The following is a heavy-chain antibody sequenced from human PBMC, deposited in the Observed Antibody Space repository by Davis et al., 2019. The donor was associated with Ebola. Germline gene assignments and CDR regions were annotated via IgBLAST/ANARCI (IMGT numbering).Heavy chain of an antibody. J-gene: IGHJ5*01. CDR2: ISSSSIAI. Sequence: GESLKISCAASGFTFSSYSMNWVRQAPGKGLEWVSYISSSSIAIYYADSVKGRFTISRDNAKNSLYLQMNSLRDEDTAVYYCARDTSGRFDSWGQGTLVTVSS. CDR3: ARDTSGRFDS. V-gene: IGHV3-48*02. CDR1: GFTFSSYS. D-gene: IGHD6-19*01.